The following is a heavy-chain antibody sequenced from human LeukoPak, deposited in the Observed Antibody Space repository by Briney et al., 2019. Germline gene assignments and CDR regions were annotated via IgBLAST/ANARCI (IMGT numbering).Heavy chain of an antibody. J-gene: IGHJ5*02. Sequence: SETLSLTCTVSGGSISDNYWSWIRQPAGKGLELIGRMHTGGATNYSPSLKSRVAMSIDTSKDQFSLILTSVTAADAAVDYCARNYYDRSGYYHPWGQGTLVTVSS. D-gene: IGHD3-22*01. CDR1: GGSISDNY. CDR2: MHTGGAT. CDR3: ARNYYDRSGYYHP. V-gene: IGHV4-4*07.